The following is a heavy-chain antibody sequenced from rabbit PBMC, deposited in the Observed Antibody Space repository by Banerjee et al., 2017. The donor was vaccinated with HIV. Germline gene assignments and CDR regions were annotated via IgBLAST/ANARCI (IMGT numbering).Heavy chain of an antibody. CDR2: IYTGSGSA. V-gene: IGHV1S45*01. Sequence: LEESGGGLVKPEGSLTLTCKASGFDFSSYGVSWVRQAPGKGLEWIACIYTGSGSALYVSWAKGRFTISKTSSTTVTLQMTSLTAADTATYFCAREESDGGGHLKLWGPGTLVTVS. CDR1: GFDFSSYG. CDR3: AREESDGGGHLKL. J-gene: IGHJ4*01. D-gene: IGHD2-1*01.